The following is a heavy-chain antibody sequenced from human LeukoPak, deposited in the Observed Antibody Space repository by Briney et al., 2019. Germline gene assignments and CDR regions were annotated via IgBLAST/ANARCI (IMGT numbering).Heavy chain of an antibody. Sequence: PSESLSLTCAVYGGSFSGYYCNWIRQPPGKGLEWIGEINDSGNTNYNPSLKSRVTLSVDTTKNQFSLKLSSVTAADSAIYYCARGLGDSGYDFLVYWGQGSLVTVSS. CDR2: INDSGNT. CDR1: GGSFSGYY. J-gene: IGHJ4*02. V-gene: IGHV4-34*01. D-gene: IGHD5-12*01. CDR3: ARGLGDSGYDFLVY.